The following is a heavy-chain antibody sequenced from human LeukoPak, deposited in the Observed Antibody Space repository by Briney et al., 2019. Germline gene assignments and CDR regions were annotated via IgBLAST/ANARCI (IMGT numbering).Heavy chain of an antibody. CDR2: LSGSGGNT. J-gene: IGHJ4*02. V-gene: IGHV3-23*01. CDR3: AKVASLCTSTSCVRGGFDY. D-gene: IGHD2-2*01. Sequence: GGSLRLSCTASGFTFSSYAMSWVRQAPGKGLEWVLALSGSGGNTYYADSVKGRFTISRDNSKNTLYLQMNSLRAEDTAKYYCAKVASLCTSTSCVRGGFDYWGQGTLVTVSS. CDR1: GFTFSSYA.